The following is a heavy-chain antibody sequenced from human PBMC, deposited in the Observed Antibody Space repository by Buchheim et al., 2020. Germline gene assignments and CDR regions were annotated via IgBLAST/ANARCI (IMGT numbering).Heavy chain of an antibody. CDR2: INPSGGST. CDR3: AREISYGDYYDSSGYPTGSPIFDY. J-gene: IGHJ4*02. V-gene: IGHV1-46*01. D-gene: IGHD3-22*01. Sequence: QVQLVQSGAEVKKPGASVKVSCKASGYTFTSYYMHWVRQAPGQGLEWMGIINPSGGSTSYAQKFQGRVTMTRDTSTSTVYMELSSLRSEDTAVYYCAREISYGDYYDSSGYPTGSPIFDYWGQGTL. CDR1: GYTFTSYY.